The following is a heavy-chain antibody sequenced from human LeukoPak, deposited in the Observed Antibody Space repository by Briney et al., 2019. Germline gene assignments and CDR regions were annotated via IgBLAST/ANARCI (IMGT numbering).Heavy chain of an antibody. CDR1: GFTFSSYG. CDR2: ISGSGGST. CDR3: AKGEKQQRISRKENNLFDP. Sequence: GGSLRLSCAASGFTFSSYGMSWVRQAPGKGLEWVSAISGSGGSTYYADSVKGRFTISRDNSKNTLYLQMNSLRAEDTAVYYCAKGEKQQRISRKENNLFDPWGQGTLVTVSS. V-gene: IGHV3-23*01. J-gene: IGHJ5*02. D-gene: IGHD6-13*01.